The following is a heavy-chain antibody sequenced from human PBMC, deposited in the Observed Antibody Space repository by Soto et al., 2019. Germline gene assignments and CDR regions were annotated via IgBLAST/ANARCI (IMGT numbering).Heavy chain of an antibody. V-gene: IGHV4-4*02. J-gene: IGHJ6*02. CDR1: SAAIGRSNC. D-gene: IGHD2-8*01. Sequence: TISLTCFGRSAAIGRSNCWRSAGRPPGKGLEWIGEIYHSGSTNYNPSLKSRVTISVDKSKNQFSLKLSSVTAADTAVYYCARRGYCTNGVCYYGMDVWGQGTTVS. CDR2: IYHSGST. CDR3: ARRGYCTNGVCYYGMDV.